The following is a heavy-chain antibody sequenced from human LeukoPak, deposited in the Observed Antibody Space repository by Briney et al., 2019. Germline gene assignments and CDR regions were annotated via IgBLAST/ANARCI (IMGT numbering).Heavy chain of an antibody. V-gene: IGHV3-30*03. J-gene: IGHJ5*02. D-gene: IGHD6-13*01. CDR3: ARVDSSSWYDWFDP. Sequence: GRSLRLSCAASGFIFSNYGMHWVRQAPGKGLGWVALISYDGSNKYYTDSVKGRFTISRHNSKNTLYLQMNSLRAEDTAVYYCARVDSSSWYDWFDPWGQGTLVTVSS. CDR1: GFIFSNYG. CDR2: ISYDGSNK.